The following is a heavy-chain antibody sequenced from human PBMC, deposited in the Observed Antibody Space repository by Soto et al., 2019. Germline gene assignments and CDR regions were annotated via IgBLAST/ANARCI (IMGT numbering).Heavy chain of an antibody. J-gene: IGHJ6*04. CDR1: GGSFSGYY. CDR2: INHSGST. Sequence: SETLSLTCAVYGGSFSGYYWSWIRQPPGKGLERIGEINHSGSTNYNPSLKSRVTISVDTSKNQFSLKLSSVTAADTAVYYCARAKRFLEWLPTPDLDVWGKGTTVTLSS. D-gene: IGHD3-3*01. CDR3: ARAKRFLEWLPTPDLDV. V-gene: IGHV4-34*01.